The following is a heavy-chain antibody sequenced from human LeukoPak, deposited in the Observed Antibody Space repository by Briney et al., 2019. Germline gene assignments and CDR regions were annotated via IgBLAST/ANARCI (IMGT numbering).Heavy chain of an antibody. V-gene: IGHV1-2*02. CDR3: AGVGCSSTSCYSWFDP. CDR2: INPNSGGT. Sequence: ASVNVSFKASGYTFTVYYMHWVRQAPGQGLEWMGWINPNSGGTNYAQKFQGRVTMTRDTSISTAYMELSRLRSDDTAVYYCAGVGCSSTSCYSWFDPWGQGTLVTVSS. D-gene: IGHD2-2*01. CDR1: GYTFTVYY. J-gene: IGHJ5*02.